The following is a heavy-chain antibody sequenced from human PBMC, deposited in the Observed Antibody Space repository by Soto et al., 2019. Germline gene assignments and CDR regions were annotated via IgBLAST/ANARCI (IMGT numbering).Heavy chain of an antibody. Sequence: SETLSLTCTVSGGSISSSSYYWGWIHQPPGKGLEWIGSIYYSGSTYYNPSLKSRVTISVDTSKNQFSLKLSSVTAADTAVYYCASFMNVLSSSSTKNWFDPWGQGTLVTVSS. CDR2: IYYSGST. CDR1: GGSISSSSYY. CDR3: ASFMNVLSSSSTKNWFDP. V-gene: IGHV4-39*01. D-gene: IGHD6-6*01. J-gene: IGHJ5*02.